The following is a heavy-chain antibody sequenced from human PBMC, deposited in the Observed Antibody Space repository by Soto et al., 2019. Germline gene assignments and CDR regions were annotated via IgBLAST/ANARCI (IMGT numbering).Heavy chain of an antibody. CDR3: VKQAHGLDGVAFDY. Sequence: GGSLRLTCSASGFIFSESTIYWVRQVPGKGLEAISAVSTSGRSTYCADSVKDRFTISRDNSKNTLFLQMGSLRPEDTDIYYCVKQAHGLDGVAFDYWGQGTQVTAPQ. CDR2: VSTSGRST. V-gene: IGHV3-64D*06. CDR1: GFIFSEST. J-gene: IGHJ4*02. D-gene: IGHD2-15*01.